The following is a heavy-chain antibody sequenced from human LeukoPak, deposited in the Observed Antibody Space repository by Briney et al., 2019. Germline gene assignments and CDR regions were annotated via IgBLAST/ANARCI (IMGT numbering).Heavy chain of an antibody. J-gene: IGHJ4*02. Sequence: PSGTLSLTCAVSGGSISSSNWWSWVRQPPGKGLEWIGEIYHCGSTNYNPSLKSRVTISVDKSKNQFSLKLSSVTAADTAVYYCARVGYSSSWYNRFKYCFDYWGRGTLVTVSS. CDR3: ARVGYSSSWYNRFKYCFDY. CDR2: IYHCGST. CDR1: GGSISSSNW. D-gene: IGHD6-13*01. V-gene: IGHV4-4*02.